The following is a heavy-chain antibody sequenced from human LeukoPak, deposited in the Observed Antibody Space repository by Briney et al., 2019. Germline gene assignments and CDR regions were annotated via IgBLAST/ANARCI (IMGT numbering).Heavy chain of an antibody. D-gene: IGHD3-9*01. Sequence: ASVKVSCKASGYTFTSYGISWVRQAPGQGLEWMGWISAYNGNTNYAQKLQGRVTMTTDTSTSTAYMELRSLRSDDTAVYYCARVRRYFDWLSVGGAFDIWGQGTMVTVSS. J-gene: IGHJ3*02. CDR3: ARVRRYFDWLSVGGAFDI. CDR1: GYTFTSYG. V-gene: IGHV1-18*01. CDR2: ISAYNGNT.